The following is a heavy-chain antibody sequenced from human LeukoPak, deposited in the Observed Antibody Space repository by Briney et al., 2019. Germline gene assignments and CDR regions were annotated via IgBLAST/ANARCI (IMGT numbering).Heavy chain of an antibody. Sequence: PGGSLRLSCADSGFTFSSYWMSWVRQAPGKGLEWVANIKQDGSEKYYVDSVKGRFTISRDNAKKSLYLQMSSLRAEDTAVYYCARLDGYMGSVSHWGQGTLVTVSS. CDR2: IKQDGSEK. D-gene: IGHD5-24*01. V-gene: IGHV3-7*01. CDR1: GFTFSSYW. CDR3: ARLDGYMGSVSH. J-gene: IGHJ4*02.